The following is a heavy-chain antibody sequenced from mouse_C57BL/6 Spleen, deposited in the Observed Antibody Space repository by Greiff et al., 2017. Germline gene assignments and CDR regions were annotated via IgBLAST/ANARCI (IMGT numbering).Heavy chain of an antibody. D-gene: IGHD1-1*01. CDR3: ARREVVAYYAMDY. Sequence: EVKLMASGGGLVQPGGSLKLSCAASGFTFSDYCMSWVRQTPEKRLAWVASISNGGGSTYYPDTVKGRFTISRDNAKNTRYLQRSRLKSEDTAMYYGARREVVAYYAMDYWGQGTSVTVSS. CDR1: GFTFSDYC. J-gene: IGHJ4*01. CDR2: ISNGGGST. V-gene: IGHV5-12*01.